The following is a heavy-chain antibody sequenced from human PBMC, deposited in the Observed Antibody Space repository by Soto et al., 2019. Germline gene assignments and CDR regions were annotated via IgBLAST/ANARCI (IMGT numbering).Heavy chain of an antibody. V-gene: IGHV4-59*01. CDR3: ETRPPGGGYFGVFDY. J-gene: IGHJ4*02. Sequence: SETLSLTCTVSGDSISTYYGTWIRQSPGKGPEWIGYVHHSGTTNYNPSLASRVTMSLDTSKNQFSLTLNAVTAADTAAYCCETRPPGGGYFGVFDYWSQGTLVTVSS. D-gene: IGHD2-21*01. CDR1: GDSISTYY. CDR2: VHHSGTT.